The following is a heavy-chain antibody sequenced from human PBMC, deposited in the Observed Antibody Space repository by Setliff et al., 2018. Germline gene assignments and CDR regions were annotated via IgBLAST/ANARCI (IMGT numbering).Heavy chain of an antibody. D-gene: IGHD1-26*01. CDR2: IYSSGRT. CDR3: ARAPPNRYSGSYEYFYMDV. Sequence: SETLSLTCSVSGGSISSSYWTWIRQPPGKGLEWIGYIYSSGRTNYNPSLKSRVTLSVDTSNNQFSLKVSSVTAADTAVYYCARAPPNRYSGSYEYFYMDVWGKGTTVTVS. V-gene: IGHV4-4*08. J-gene: IGHJ6*03. CDR1: GGSISSSY.